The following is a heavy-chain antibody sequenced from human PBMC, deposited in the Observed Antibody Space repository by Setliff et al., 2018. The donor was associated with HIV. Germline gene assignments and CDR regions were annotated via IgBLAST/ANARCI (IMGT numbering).Heavy chain of an antibody. D-gene: IGHD4-4*01. CDR2: IRTKAYSGTT. V-gene: IGHV3-49*04. CDR3: SRDVLTNNYYYYGMDV. Sequence: AGGSLRLSCASSGFIFGDYALSWVRQAPGKGLEWVAFIRTKAYSGTTEYAASVKDRFTISRDDSKSIAYLQMNSLKTEDSAVYYCSRDVLTNNYYYYGMDVWGQGTTVTVSS. CDR1: GFIFGDYA. J-gene: IGHJ6*02.